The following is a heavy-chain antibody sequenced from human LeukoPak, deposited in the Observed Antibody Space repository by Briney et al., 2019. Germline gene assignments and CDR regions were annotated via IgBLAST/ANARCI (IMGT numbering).Heavy chain of an antibody. V-gene: IGHV1-2*02. CDR2: INPNSGGT. CDR3: ARAIDSYYDFWSGLEG. J-gene: IGHJ4*02. Sequence: ASVKVSCKASRYTFTGYYMHWVRQAPGQGLEWMGWINPNSGGTNYAQKFQGRVTMTRDTSISTAYMELSRLRSDDTAVYYCARAIDSYYDFWSGLEGWGQGTLVTVSS. D-gene: IGHD3-3*01. CDR1: RYTFTGYY.